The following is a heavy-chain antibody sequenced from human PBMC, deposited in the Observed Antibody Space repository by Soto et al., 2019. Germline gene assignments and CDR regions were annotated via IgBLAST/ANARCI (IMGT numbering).Heavy chain of an antibody. CDR3: ARDGALGTAIFGVVHNWFDP. CDR2: INAGNGNT. V-gene: IGHV1-3*01. J-gene: IGHJ5*02. D-gene: IGHD3-3*01. Sequence: QVQLVQSGAEVKKPGASVKVSCKASGYTFTSYAMHWVRQAPGQRLEWMGWINAGNGNTKYSQKFQGRVTITRDTSASTAYMELSSLRSEDTAVYYCARDGALGTAIFGVVHNWFDPWGQGTLVTVSS. CDR1: GYTFTSYA.